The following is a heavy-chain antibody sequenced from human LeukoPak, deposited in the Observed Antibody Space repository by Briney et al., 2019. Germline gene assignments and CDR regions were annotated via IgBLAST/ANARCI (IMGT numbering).Heavy chain of an antibody. CDR2: ISSGGSTI. Sequence: KTGGSLRLSCAGSGWTFSDYFMSWIRQAPGKGLAYVAYISSGGSTIYYADSVKGRFTISRHNAKNSLYLQLNSLRAEDTAVYYCARVPREPDSGNTTPMDVWGQGTTVTVSS. J-gene: IGHJ6*02. D-gene: IGHD1-1*01. CDR1: GWTFSDYF. V-gene: IGHV3-11*01. CDR3: ARVPREPDSGNTTPMDV.